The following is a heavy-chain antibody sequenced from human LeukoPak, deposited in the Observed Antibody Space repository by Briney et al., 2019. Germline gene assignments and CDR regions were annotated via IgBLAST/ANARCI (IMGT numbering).Heavy chain of an antibody. CDR3: ARGQIGYSSSWNSLYMDV. D-gene: IGHD6-13*01. V-gene: IGHV1-69*13. CDR1: GGTFSSYA. Sequence: GASVKVSCKASGGTFSSYAISWVRQAPGQGLEWMGGIIPIFGTANYAQKFQGRVTITADESTSTAYMELSSLRSEDTAVYYCARGQIGYSSSWNSLYMDVWGKGTTVTVSS. J-gene: IGHJ6*03. CDR2: IIPIFGTA.